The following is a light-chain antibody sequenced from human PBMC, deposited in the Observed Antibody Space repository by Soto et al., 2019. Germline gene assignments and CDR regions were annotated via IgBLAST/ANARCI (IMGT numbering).Light chain of an antibody. CDR3: QQYYDWPWT. CDR1: QSVGSN. V-gene: IGKV3-15*01. J-gene: IGKJ1*01. Sequence: EKVMTQSPGSLSVSPGERAALSCRASQSVGSNLAWYQRKPGQAPRLLIYGASTRATGIPSRFSGSGSGTEFTLTISSLQSEYFAVYYCQQYYDWPWTFGQGTTVEIK. CDR2: GAS.